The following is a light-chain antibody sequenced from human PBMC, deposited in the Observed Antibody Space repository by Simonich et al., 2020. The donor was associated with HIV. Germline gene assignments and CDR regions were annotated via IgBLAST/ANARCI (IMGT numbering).Light chain of an antibody. CDR1: QDISNY. J-gene: IGKJ2*01. CDR3: QQYDTFPYT. Sequence: DIQMTQSPSSLSASVGDRVTITCQASQDISNYLNWYHQKSWKAPKLLIYDASNLKTGVPSRFSGSGSGTDFTFTISSLQPEDIATYYCQQYDTFPYTFGQGTKLEIK. CDR2: DAS. V-gene: IGKV1-33*01.